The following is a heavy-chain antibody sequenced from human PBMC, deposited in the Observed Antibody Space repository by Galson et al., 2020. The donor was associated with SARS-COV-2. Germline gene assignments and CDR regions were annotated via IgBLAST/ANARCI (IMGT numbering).Heavy chain of an antibody. CDR3: ARGSRVGAPEY. Sequence: SVKVSSKASAGTFNDYAINWVRQAPGQGLEWVGRIVPLLDTAIYARNFQGRVTITADKSTRTAYMELSSLRSEDTAVYYCARGSRVGAPEYWGQGTLVTVSS. CDR2: IVPLLDTA. D-gene: IGHD1-26*01. CDR1: AGTFNDYA. V-gene: IGHV1-69*04. J-gene: IGHJ4*02.